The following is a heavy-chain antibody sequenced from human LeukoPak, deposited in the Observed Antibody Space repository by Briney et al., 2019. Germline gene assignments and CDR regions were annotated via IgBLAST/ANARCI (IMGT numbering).Heavy chain of an antibody. CDR3: AKGYGDYGGALDY. CDR2: ISGSGGTT. Sequence: GGSLRLSCAASGFIFSTYAMSWVRQAPGKGLEWVSAISGSGGTTYYADSVKGRFTISRDNSKNTLYLQMNSLRAEDTAVYYCAKGYGDYGGALDYWGQGALVTVSS. V-gene: IGHV3-23*01. D-gene: IGHD4-17*01. CDR1: GFIFSTYA. J-gene: IGHJ4*02.